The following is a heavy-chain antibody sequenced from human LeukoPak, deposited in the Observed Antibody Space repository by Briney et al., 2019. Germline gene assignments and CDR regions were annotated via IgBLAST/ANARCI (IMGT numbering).Heavy chain of an antibody. J-gene: IGHJ2*01. D-gene: IGHD2/OR15-2a*01. CDR1: GGSITSGPYC. CDR3: ARDVYASPLDWYLDL. Sequence: SETLSLTCTVSGGSITSGPYCWTWVRQPAGKGLEWIGRIYPDGGPIYNPSLKSRVTISVDASNNQFSLKLNSVTAADTAIYYCARDVYASPLDWYLDLWGRGTLVTVSS. CDR2: IYPDGGP. V-gene: IGHV4-61*02.